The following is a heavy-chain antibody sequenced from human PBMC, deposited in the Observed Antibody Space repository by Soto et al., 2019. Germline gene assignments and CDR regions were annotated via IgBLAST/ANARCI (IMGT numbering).Heavy chain of an antibody. J-gene: IGHJ2*01. CDR3: ARESHDILTGPPWVWYFDL. V-gene: IGHV4-34*01. CDR2: INDRGSI. Sequence: QVQLQQWGAGPLRPLETLSLTCGVSGGSFSGYYWAWIRQSLGKGLEWIGEINDRGSINYNPSLKSRVSISVDTSKNHYSLNLRSVTAADMAVYYCARESHDILTGPPWVWYFDLWGRGTLVTVSS. CDR1: GGSFSGYY. D-gene: IGHD3-9*01.